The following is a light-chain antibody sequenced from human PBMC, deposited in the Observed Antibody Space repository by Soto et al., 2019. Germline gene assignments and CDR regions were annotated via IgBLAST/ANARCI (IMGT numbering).Light chain of an antibody. CDR3: QQYGSSPRT. V-gene: IGKV1-5*03. CDR1: QSISNW. Sequence: DIQMTQSPSNMSTSVGERVTITCRASQSISNWLAWYQHKPGKAPKLLIYKASSLRSGVPSRYSGSGSETEFTLTISRLQPDDFAVYYCQQYGSSPRTFGQGTKVDIK. CDR2: KAS. J-gene: IGKJ1*01.